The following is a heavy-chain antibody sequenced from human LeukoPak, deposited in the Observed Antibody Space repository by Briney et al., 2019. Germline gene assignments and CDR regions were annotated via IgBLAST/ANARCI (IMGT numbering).Heavy chain of an antibody. CDR1: GFTFSSYG. CDR2: IWYDGSNQ. V-gene: IGHV3-33*03. CDR3: AKEPNGGGCFDY. D-gene: IGHD4-23*01. Sequence: GRSLRLSCAASGFTFSSYGMHWVRQAPGKGLEWVAVIWYDGSNQFYADSVRGRFTISRDNSKNTLYLQMNSLRAEDTAVYYCAKEPNGGGCFDYWGQGALVTASS. J-gene: IGHJ4*02.